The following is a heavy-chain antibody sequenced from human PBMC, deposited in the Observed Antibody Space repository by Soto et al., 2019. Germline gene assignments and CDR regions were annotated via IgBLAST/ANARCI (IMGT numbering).Heavy chain of an antibody. J-gene: IGHJ4*02. CDR2: IIPIFGTA. Sequence: QVQLVPSGAEVKKPGASVKVSCKASGGTCSSYAISWVRQAPGQGLEWMGGIIPIFGTANYAQKIQGRVTITSDESTSTAYMELSSLRSEDTDVYYCAREGNDYGSSDWGQETLVTVFS. V-gene: IGHV1-69*01. D-gene: IGHD3-3*01. CDR3: AREGNDYGSSD. CDR1: GGTCSSYA.